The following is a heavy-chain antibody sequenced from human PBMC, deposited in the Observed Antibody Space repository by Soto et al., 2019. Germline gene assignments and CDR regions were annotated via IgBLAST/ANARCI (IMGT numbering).Heavy chain of an antibody. CDR1: GYTFTSYA. V-gene: IGHV1-3*01. Sequence: ASMKFSCKASGYTFTSYAMHWVRQAPGQRLEWMGWINAGKSNTKYSQKCQGRVTITRDRAASTAYMELSSLRSEDTAVYYCARDEPIAVAGAHWFDPWGQGTLVTVSS. J-gene: IGHJ5*02. D-gene: IGHD6-19*01. CDR2: INAGKSNT. CDR3: ARDEPIAVAGAHWFDP.